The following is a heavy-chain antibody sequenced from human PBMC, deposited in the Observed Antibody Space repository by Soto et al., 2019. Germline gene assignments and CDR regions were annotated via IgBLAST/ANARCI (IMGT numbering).Heavy chain of an antibody. CDR3: ARENWLDP. J-gene: IGHJ5*02. V-gene: IGHV1-46*01. CDR2: INPSGGST. Sequence: ASVKVSCKASGYTFTSYYIHWVRQAPGQGLEWMGVINPSGGSTTYAQKFQDRVTMTRDTSTSTVYMELSSLRSEDTAVYYCARENWLDPSGQGTLVTVYS. CDR1: GYTFTSYY.